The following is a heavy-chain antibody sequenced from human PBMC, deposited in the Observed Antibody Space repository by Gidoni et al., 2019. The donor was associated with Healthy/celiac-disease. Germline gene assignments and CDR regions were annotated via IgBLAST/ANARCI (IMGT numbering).Heavy chain of an antibody. Sequence: QVQLQESGPGLAKPSETLSLTCTVSGGSISSYSWSWIRQPAGKGLEWIGRIYTSGSTNYNPSLKSRVTMSVDTSKNQFSLKLSSVTAADTAVYYCARGSGGSFDDAFDIWGQGTMVTVSS. D-gene: IGHD2-15*01. V-gene: IGHV4-4*07. CDR1: GGSISSYS. CDR2: IYTSGST. CDR3: ARGSGGSFDDAFDI. J-gene: IGHJ3*02.